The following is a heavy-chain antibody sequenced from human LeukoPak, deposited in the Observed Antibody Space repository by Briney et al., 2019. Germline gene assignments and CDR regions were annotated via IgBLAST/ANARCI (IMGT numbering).Heavy chain of an antibody. CDR3: ARGLLRYFDWLLDYYYYYYMDV. J-gene: IGHJ6*03. D-gene: IGHD3-9*01. CDR1: GYTFTGYY. CDR2: INPNSGGT. Sequence: ASVKVSCKASGYTFTGYYMHWVRQAPGQGLEWMGWINPNSGGTNYAQKFQGRVTMTRNTSISTAYMELSSLRSEDTAVYYCARGLLRYFDWLLDYYYYYYMDVWGKGTTVTISS. V-gene: IGHV1-2*02.